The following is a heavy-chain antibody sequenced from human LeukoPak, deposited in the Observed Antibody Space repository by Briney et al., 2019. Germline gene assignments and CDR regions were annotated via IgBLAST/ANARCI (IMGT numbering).Heavy chain of an antibody. V-gene: IGHV4-59*01. D-gene: IGHD6-6*01. Sequence: XCTVSGGSISSYYWSWIRQPPGKGLEWIGYIYCSGSTNYNPSLTSRVTISVDTSKNQFSLKLSSVTAADTAVYYCASSEYSSSSPDYWGQGTLVTVSS. J-gene: IGHJ4*02. CDR2: IYCSGST. CDR1: GGSISSYY. CDR3: ASSEYSSSSPDY.